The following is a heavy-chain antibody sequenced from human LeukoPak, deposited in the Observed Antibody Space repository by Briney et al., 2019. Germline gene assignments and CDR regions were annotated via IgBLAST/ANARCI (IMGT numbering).Heavy chain of an antibody. D-gene: IGHD6-6*01. CDR2: ISAYNGNT. CDR1: GYTFTSYG. V-gene: IGHV1-18*01. J-gene: IGHJ4*02. Sequence: GESLKISCKGSGYTFTSYGISWVRQAPGQGLEWMGWISAYNGNTNYAQKLQGRVTMTTDTSTSTAYMELRSLRSDDTAVYYCAIVPARDFDYWGQGTLVTVSS. CDR3: AIVPARDFDY.